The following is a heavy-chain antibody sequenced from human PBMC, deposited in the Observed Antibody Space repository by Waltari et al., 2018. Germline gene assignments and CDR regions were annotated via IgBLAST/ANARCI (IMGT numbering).Heavy chain of an antibody. D-gene: IGHD6-13*01. J-gene: IGHJ3*02. CDR1: GYSISSVYY. Sequence: QVQLQESGPGLVKPSETLSLTCAVSGYSISSVYYWGWIRQPPGKGLEWIGSIYHSGSTYYNPSLKSRVTISVDTSKNQFSLKLSSVTAADTAVYYCARDRSSSWYRGAFDIWGQGTMVTVSS. CDR3: ARDRSSSWYRGAFDI. V-gene: IGHV4-38-2*02. CDR2: IYHSGST.